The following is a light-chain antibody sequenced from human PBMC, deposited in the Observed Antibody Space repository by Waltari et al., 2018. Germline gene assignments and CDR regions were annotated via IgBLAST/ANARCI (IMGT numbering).Light chain of an antibody. J-gene: IGKJ1*01. CDR3: QQYYTYSLWA. CDR2: HAS. Sequence: DIQMTQSPSTLSASVGDRVTFTCRASESTGTSLAWYQQKSGKAPKLLIYHASTLEGGVPSRFSGSGSGTDFTLTISSLQPDDFATYFCQQYYTYSLWAFGQGTKVETK. V-gene: IGKV1-5*01. CDR1: ESTGTS.